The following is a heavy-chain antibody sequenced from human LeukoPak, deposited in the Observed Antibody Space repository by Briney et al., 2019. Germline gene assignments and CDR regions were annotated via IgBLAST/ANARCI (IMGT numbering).Heavy chain of an antibody. CDR2: FSYSGTT. V-gene: IGHV4-39*01. CDR1: SASINSSPYF. D-gene: IGHD3-10*01. Sequence: SQTLSLTCTVSSASINSSPYFWAWIRQSPGKGLEWIGSFSYSGTTYYNPSLKSRVTISVDTSKNQFSLKLNSVTAADTAVFYCAANSADYNTLGSSYKVWGQGTLVTVSS. J-gene: IGHJ4*02. CDR3: AANSADYNTLGSSYKV.